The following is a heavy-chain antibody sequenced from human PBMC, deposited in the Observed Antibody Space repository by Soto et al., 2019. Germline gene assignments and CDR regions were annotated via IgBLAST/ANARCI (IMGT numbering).Heavy chain of an antibody. V-gene: IGHV3-21*01. CDR3: GRGGDIVVVVAAIDY. D-gene: IGHD2-15*01. J-gene: IGHJ4*02. CDR1: GFTFSSYS. CDR2: ISSSSSYI. Sequence: EVQLVESGGGLVKPGGSLRLSCAASGFTFSSYSMNWVRQAPGKGLEWVSSISSSSSYIYYADSVKGRFTIPRDNAKNSPDPQMNSLGAEGTAVYYWGRGGDIVVVVAAIDYWGQGTLVTVSS.